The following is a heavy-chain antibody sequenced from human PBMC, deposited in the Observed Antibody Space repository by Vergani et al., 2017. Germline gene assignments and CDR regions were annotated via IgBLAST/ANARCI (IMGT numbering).Heavy chain of an antibody. V-gene: IGHV1-2*02. CDR3: ARDRDDCSGGSCYSDWFDP. D-gene: IGHD2-15*01. J-gene: IGHJ5*02. CDR1: GYTFTGYY. CDR2: INPNSGGT. Sequence: QVQLVQSGAEVKKPGASVKVSCKASGYTFTGYYMHWVRQAPGQGLEWMGWINPNSGGTNYAQKFQGRVTMTRDTSISTAYMELSRLRSDDTAVYYCARDRDDCSGGSCYSDWFDPWGQGTLVTVSS.